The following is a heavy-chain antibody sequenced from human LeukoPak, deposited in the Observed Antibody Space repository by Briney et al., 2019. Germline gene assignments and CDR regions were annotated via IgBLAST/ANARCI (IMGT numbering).Heavy chain of an antibody. J-gene: IGHJ4*02. Sequence: GGSLRLSCAASGFTFRNYGMHWVRQAPGKGLEWVGIIYYDGSKKYYADSVKGRFTISRDNSKNTLYLQMNSLRAEDTAVYYCATDRSLSWFDYWGQGTLVTVSS. D-gene: IGHD6-13*01. CDR3: ATDRSLSWFDY. V-gene: IGHV3-33*01. CDR2: IYYDGSKK. CDR1: GFTFRNYG.